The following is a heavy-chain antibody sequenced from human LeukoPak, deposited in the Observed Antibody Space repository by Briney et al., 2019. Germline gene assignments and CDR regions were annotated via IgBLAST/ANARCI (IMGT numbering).Heavy chain of an antibody. CDR1: GGSFSGYY. V-gene: IGHV4-34*01. D-gene: IGHD3-16*02. J-gene: IGHJ4*02. Sequence: SETLSLTCAVYGGSFSGYYWSWIRQPPGKGLEWIGEVNHSGSTNYNPSLKSRVTISVDTSKNQFSLKLSSVTAADTAVYYCARGVYRYSYFDYWDQGTLVTVSS. CDR3: ARGVYRYSYFDY. CDR2: VNHSGST.